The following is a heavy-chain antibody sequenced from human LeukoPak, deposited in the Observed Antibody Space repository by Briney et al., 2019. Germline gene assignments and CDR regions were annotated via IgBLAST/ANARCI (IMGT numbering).Heavy chain of an antibody. CDR1: GYTFTSYG. V-gene: IGHV1-18*01. CDR3: ARDGYCGTTNCYPTENWFDP. D-gene: IGHD2-2*03. J-gene: IGHJ5*02. Sequence: ASVKVSCKASGYTFTSYGISWVRQAPGQGLEWMGWISAYNGNTNYAQKLQGRVTMTTDTSTSTAYMELRSLRSDDTAVYYCARDGYCGTTNCYPTENWFDPWGQGTLVTVSS. CDR2: ISAYNGNT.